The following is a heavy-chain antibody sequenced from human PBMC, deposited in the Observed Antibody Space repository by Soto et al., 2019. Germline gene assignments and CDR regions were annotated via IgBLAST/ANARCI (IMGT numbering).Heavy chain of an antibody. D-gene: IGHD2-21*02. CDR2: IGASGDIT. Sequence: GSLRLSFAASGFSFTNFAMGWVRQAPVKGLEWVAGIGASGDITWYADSVKGRLSISRDNSKNTLYLQLNSLRFEDTAVYYCAKDDCTERGDDYFDYGGPGTLIAVCS. CDR1: GFSFTNFA. J-gene: IGHJ4*02. CDR3: AKDDCTERGDDYFDY. V-gene: IGHV3-23*01.